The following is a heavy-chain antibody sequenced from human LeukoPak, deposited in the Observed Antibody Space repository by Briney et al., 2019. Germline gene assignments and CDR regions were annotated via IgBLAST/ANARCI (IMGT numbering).Heavy chain of an antibody. CDR2: IYYSGST. CDR3: ARSRPTYYYDSSGTNFDY. J-gene: IGHJ4*02. D-gene: IGHD3-22*01. Sequence: KPSEAPSLPLTGSGGPLRSYYRSWIRPPPRKGLEGVGDIYYSGSTNYNPSLKSRVTISVDTSKNQFSLKLSSVTAADTAVYYCARSRPTYYYDSSGTNFDYWGQGTLVTVSS. CDR1: GGPLRSYY. V-gene: IGHV4-59*08.